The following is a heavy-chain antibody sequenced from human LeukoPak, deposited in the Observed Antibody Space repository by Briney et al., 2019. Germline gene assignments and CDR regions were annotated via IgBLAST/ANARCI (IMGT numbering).Heavy chain of an antibody. J-gene: IGHJ3*02. CDR3: ARGITIFGVVNDAFGI. Sequence: GGSLRLSCAASGFTFSSYWMHWVRQAPGKGLVWVSRVDSDGSSTTYAGSVKGRFTISRDNAKSTLYLQMNSLRAEDTAVYYCARGITIFGVVNDAFGIWGQGTMVTVSS. CDR1: GFTFSSYW. V-gene: IGHV3-74*01. D-gene: IGHD3-3*01. CDR2: VDSDGSST.